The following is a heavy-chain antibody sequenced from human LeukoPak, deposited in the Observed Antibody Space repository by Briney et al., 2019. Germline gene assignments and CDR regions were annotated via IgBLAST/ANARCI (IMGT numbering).Heavy chain of an antibody. D-gene: IGHD3-3*01. CDR1: GGSISSSNYY. J-gene: IGHJ5*02. Sequence: SETLSLTCTVSGGSISSSNYYWDWIRPPPGKGLAWIGRIYYRGSTYYNPSLKSRVTISVDTSKNQFSLKLRSVTAADTAVYSCARSVDFWSRNWFDPWGQGTLVTVSS. V-gene: IGHV4-39*01. CDR2: IYYRGST. CDR3: ARSVDFWSRNWFDP.